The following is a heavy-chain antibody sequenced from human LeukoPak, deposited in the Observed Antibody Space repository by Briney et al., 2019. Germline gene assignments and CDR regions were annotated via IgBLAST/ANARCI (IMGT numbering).Heavy chain of an antibody. CDR2: ISSSGDTI. CDR3: ARQGSEIDY. CDR1: GFTLSHYY. J-gene: IGHJ4*02. Sequence: PGGSLRLSCAASGFTLSHYYMTWIPQVPGKGLEWLSCISSSGDTIYYADSVKGRFTVSRDNAKSSLYLQMNSLRAEDTALHYCARQGSEIDYWGQGTLVTVSS. V-gene: IGHV3-11*01.